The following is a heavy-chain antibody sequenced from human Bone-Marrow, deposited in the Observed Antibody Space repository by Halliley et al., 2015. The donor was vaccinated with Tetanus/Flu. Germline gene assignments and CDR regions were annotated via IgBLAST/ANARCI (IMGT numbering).Heavy chain of an antibody. CDR1: GFTFNKYG. D-gene: IGHD3-22*01. V-gene: IGHV3-30*18. CDR2: ISFDGSDT. CDR3: AKNEDDYDNSDHIF. J-gene: IGHJ4*02. Sequence: SLRLSCAASGFTFNKYGMHWVRQAPGKGLEWVAVISFDGSDTHYAESVKGRFTISRDNSKNTLFLQMHTLRRDDTAVYYCAKNEDDYDNSDHIFWGRGTLVTVSS.